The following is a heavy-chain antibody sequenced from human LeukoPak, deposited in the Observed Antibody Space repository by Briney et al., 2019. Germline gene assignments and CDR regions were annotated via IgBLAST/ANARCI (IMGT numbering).Heavy chain of an antibody. J-gene: IGHJ4*02. CDR2: IRYDGSNK. Sequence: GGSLRLSCAASGFTFSSYGMHWVRQAPGKGLEWVAVIRYDGSNKYYADSVKGRFTISRDNSKNTLYLQMNSLRAEDTAVYYCARDQGYCTNGVCYTRFDYWGQGTLVTVSS. CDR3: ARDQGYCTNGVCYTRFDY. CDR1: GFTFSSYG. D-gene: IGHD2-8*01. V-gene: IGHV3-33*01.